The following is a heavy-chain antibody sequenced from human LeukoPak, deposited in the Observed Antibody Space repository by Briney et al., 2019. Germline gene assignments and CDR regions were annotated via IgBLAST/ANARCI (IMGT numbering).Heavy chain of an antibody. CDR3: ASIPSYYFDY. J-gene: IGHJ4*02. D-gene: IGHD6-6*01. CDR1: GGSISSSGYS. CDR2: IYHSGGT. Sequence: SETLSLTCAVSGGSISSSGYSWSWIRQPPGKGLEWIGYIYHSGGTYSNPSLKSRVTISVDRSKNQFSLKLSSVTAADTAVYYCASIPSYYFDYWGQGTLVTVSS. V-gene: IGHV4-30-2*01.